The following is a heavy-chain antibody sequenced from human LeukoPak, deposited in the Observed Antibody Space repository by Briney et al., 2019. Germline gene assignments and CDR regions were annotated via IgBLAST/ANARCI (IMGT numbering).Heavy chain of an antibody. CDR2: IYSDAT. CDR1: GFTFSSYW. J-gene: IGHJ4*02. V-gene: IGHV3-74*01. Sequence: GGSLRLSCAASGFTFSSYWVHWVRQAPGKGLVWVSRIYSDATYYADSVKGRFTISRDNAKNTLYLQMNSLRAEDTAVYYCARESYDSSGCYYGGGFDYWGQGTLVTVSS. CDR3: ARESYDSSGCYYGGGFDY. D-gene: IGHD3-22*01.